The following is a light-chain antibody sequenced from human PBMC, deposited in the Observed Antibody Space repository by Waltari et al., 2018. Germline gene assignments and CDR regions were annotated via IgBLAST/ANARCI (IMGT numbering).Light chain of an antibody. CDR1: QNINNF. Sequence: DIQMTQSPSSLSASVGDRVTITCRESQNINNFLIWYQQKPGKAPKLLIYRASSLQGGVPSRFSCSGSGTEFTLTVSSLQPDDVATYYCQQTYITPLTFGGGTKAEIK. CDR3: QQTYITPLT. V-gene: IGKV1-39*01. J-gene: IGKJ4*01. CDR2: RAS.